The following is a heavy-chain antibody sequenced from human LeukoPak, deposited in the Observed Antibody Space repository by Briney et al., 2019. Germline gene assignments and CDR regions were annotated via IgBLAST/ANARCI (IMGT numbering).Heavy chain of an antibody. CDR1: GFTFSDYY. CDR2: ISSSGSTI. D-gene: IGHD2-15*01. CDR3: ARDFCSGGSCYYYYYMDV. Sequence: PGGSLRLSCAASGFTFSDYYMSWIRQAPGKGLEWVSYISSSGSTIYYADSVKGRFTISRDNAKNSLYLQMNSLRAEDTAVYYCARDFCSGGSCYYYYYMDVWGKGTTVTVSS. V-gene: IGHV3-11*04. J-gene: IGHJ6*03.